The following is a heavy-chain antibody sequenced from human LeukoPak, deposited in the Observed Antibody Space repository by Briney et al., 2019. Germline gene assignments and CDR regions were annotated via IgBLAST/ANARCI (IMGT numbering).Heavy chain of an antibody. CDR1: GGSISSGGYY. V-gene: IGHV4-30-2*01. CDR2: IYHSGST. Sequence: PSETRSLTCTVSGGSISSGGYYWSWIRQPPGKGLEWIGYIYHSGSTYYNPSLKSRVTISVDRSKNQFSLKLSSVTAADTAVYYCARGPMAAADYWGQGTLVTVSS. D-gene: IGHD2-15*01. CDR3: ARGPMAAADY. J-gene: IGHJ4*02.